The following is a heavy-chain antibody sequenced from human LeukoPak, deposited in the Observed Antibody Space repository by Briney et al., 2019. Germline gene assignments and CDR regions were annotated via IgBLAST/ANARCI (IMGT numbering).Heavy chain of an antibody. CDR2: IVPIYGTA. D-gene: IGHD2-2*01. J-gene: IGHJ4*02. V-gene: IGHV1-69*01. CDR1: GGTFSDYG. Sequence: ASVKVSCKVSGGTFSDYGVIWVRQAPGQGLEWVGGIVPIYGTADYTHKFQGRVTISADDSTSTAYMELSSLRDDDTAVYYCARGSVVVVPAAIHFDYWGQGTLVTVSS. CDR3: ARGSVVVVPAAIHFDY.